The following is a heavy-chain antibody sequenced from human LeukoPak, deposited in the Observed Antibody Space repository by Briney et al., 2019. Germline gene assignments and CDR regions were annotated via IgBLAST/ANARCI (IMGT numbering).Heavy chain of an antibody. D-gene: IGHD6-19*01. Sequence: GGSLRLSCAASGFTVSSNYMSWVRQAPGKGLEWVSVIYSGGSTYYADSVKGRFTISRDNSKNTLYLQMNSLRAVDTAVYYCARGHSSGWYFDYWGQGTLVTVSS. CDR2: IYSGGST. CDR1: GFTVSSNY. CDR3: ARGHSSGWYFDY. V-gene: IGHV3-66*01. J-gene: IGHJ4*02.